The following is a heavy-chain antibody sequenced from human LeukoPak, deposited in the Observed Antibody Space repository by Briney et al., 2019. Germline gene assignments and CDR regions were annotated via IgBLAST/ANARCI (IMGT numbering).Heavy chain of an antibody. Sequence: SGTLSLTCTVSGGSISSGDYYWSWIRQPPGKGLEWIGYIYYSGSTYYNPSLKSRVTISVDTSKNQFSLKLSSVTAADTAVYYCARVTMVRGVPFDYWGQGTLVTVSS. CDR2: IYYSGST. V-gene: IGHV4-30-4*01. CDR1: GGSISSGDYY. D-gene: IGHD3-10*01. J-gene: IGHJ4*02. CDR3: ARVTMVRGVPFDY.